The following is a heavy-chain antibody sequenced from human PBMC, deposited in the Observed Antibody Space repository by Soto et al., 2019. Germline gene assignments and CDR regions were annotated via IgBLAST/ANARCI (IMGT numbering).Heavy chain of an antibody. Sequence: QVQLVQSGAEVGKPGASVKVSCKASGYTFTSYDINWVRQASGQGLEWMGWMNPNGGNTGSAQRFLRRLTMTRNTSINTAYLELTSLTSEDAAVFYCARVHTVTTYFDVWGPGTLVAVSS. CDR2: MNPNGGNT. CDR1: GYTFTSYD. J-gene: IGHJ2*01. CDR3: ARVHTVTTYFDV. D-gene: IGHD4-17*01. V-gene: IGHV1-8*01.